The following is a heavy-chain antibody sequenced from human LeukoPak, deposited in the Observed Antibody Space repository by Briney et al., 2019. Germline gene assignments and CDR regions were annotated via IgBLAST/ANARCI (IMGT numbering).Heavy chain of an antibody. CDR1: GGSINYYY. Sequence: SETLSLTCTVSGGSINYYYWSWIRQPPGKGLEWIGYVYYTGSTNYNPSLRSRVTISVDTSKNQFSLKLSSVTAADTAVYYCARGRQDIDYWGQGTLVTVSS. V-gene: IGHV4-59*01. CDR3: ARGRQDIDY. J-gene: IGHJ4*02. CDR2: VYYTGST. D-gene: IGHD2-15*01.